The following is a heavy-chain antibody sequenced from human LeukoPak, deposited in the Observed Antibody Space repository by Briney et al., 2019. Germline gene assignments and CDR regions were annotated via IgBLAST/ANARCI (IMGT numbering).Heavy chain of an antibody. J-gene: IGHJ5*02. CDR3: ARDPGTAADPNWFDP. V-gene: IGHV1-2*02. Sequence: GASVKVSCKASGYTFTGYYMHWVRQAPGQGLEWMGWINPNSGGTNYAQKFQGRVTMTRDTSISTAYMELRSLRSDDTAVYYCARDPGTAADPNWFDPWGQGTPVTVSS. D-gene: IGHD6-13*01. CDR1: GYTFTGYY. CDR2: INPNSGGT.